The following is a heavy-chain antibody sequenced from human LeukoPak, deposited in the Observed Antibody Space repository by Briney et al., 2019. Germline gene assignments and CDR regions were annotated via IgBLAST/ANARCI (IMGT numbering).Heavy chain of an antibody. D-gene: IGHD3-22*01. CDR3: AKDYYDSSIFSAPHLFAC. V-gene: IGHV3-23*01. Sequence: GGSLRLSCAASGFTCSSHAMTWVRQASGKGLEWVSSIRGSGGNTYYADSVKGRFTISRDNFQNTLYLQMNSLRAEDTAVYYCAKDYYDSSIFSAPHLFACWGQGTLVTVSS. CDR1: GFTCSSHA. J-gene: IGHJ4*02. CDR2: IRGSGGNT.